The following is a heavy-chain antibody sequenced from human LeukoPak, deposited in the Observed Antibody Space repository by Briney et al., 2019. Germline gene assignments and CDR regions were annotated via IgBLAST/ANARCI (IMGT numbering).Heavy chain of an antibody. CDR2: ISSSSSYI. CDR3: ARDILTGYSFDY. V-gene: IGHV3-21*01. J-gene: IGHJ4*02. Sequence: GGSLRLSCAASGFTFSSYSMNWVRQAPGKGLEWVSSISSSSSYIYYADSVKGRFTISRDNAKNSLYLQMNSLRAEDTAVYYCARDILTGYSFDYWGQGTLVTVSS. CDR1: GFTFSSYS. D-gene: IGHD3-9*01.